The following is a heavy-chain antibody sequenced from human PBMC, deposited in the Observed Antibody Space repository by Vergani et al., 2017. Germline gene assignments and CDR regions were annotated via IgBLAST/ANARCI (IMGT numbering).Heavy chain of an antibody. CDR1: GFTLSNYD. J-gene: IGHJ4*02. Sequence: QVQLVESGGGVVQRGGSLRLSCATSGFTLSNYDMQWIRQGPGKGLEFVAFIQFDGSNQYYADSVKGRFTLSRDFSKNTLYLQMKSLRTDDTATYYCAKHFRGWGIDYGGQGTQVIVSS. V-gene: IGHV3-30*02. CDR2: IQFDGSNQ. D-gene: IGHD3-16*01. CDR3: AKHFRGWGIDY.